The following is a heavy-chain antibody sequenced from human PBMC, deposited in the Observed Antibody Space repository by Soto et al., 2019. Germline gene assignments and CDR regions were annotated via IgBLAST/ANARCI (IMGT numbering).Heavy chain of an antibody. CDR3: VRQGIDYLHGLVDV. J-gene: IGHJ6*02. D-gene: IGHD4-17*01. CDR1: SGPDRSHN. Sequence: QVQLQQSGPRLVKPSETLSLTCTVSSGPDRSHNWGWIRQPPGRGLEWIGYVYYTGDTANNPSLRGRVNISAVKSTNAISLTLNSVTAADTAVYYCVRQGIDYLHGLVDVWGQGTTVSVSS. V-gene: IGHV4-59*08. CDR2: VYYTGDT.